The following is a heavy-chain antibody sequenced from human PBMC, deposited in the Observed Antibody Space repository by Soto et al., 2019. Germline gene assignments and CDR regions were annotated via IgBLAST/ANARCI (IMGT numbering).Heavy chain of an antibody. CDR3: AKDLRKGFEGYCSSTSCYGFDY. CDR2: ISYDGSNK. V-gene: IGHV3-30*18. D-gene: IGHD2-2*01. J-gene: IGHJ4*02. CDR1: GFTFSSYG. Sequence: QVQLVESGGGVVQPGRSLRLSCAASGFTFSSYGMHWVRQAPGKGLEWVAVISYDGSNKYYADSVKGRFTISRDNSKNTLDLQMNILRAEDTAVYYCAKDLRKGFEGYCSSTSCYGFDYWGQGTLVTVSS.